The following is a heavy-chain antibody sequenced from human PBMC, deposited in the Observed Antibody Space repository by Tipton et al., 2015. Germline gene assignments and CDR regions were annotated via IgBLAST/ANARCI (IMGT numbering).Heavy chain of an antibody. CDR1: GFTFSVYY. J-gene: IGHJ6*02. D-gene: IGHD1-26*01. CDR2: VRSSDNTI. V-gene: IGHV3-11*01. Sequence: GSLRLSCAASGFTFSVYYMSWIRQAPGKGLEWVSYVRSSDNTIYYADSVKGRFTISRDNAKNSLYLQMNSLRAEDTALYYCAKDISSGSSPLGYTYYYGMDVWGQGTTVTVSS. CDR3: AKDISSGSSPLGYTYYYGMDV.